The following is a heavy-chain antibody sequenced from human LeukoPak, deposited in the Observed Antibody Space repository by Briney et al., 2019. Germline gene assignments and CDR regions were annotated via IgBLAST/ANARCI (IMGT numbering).Heavy chain of an antibody. Sequence: PSETLSLTCAVYGGSFSGYYWSWIRQPPGKGLEWIGEINHSGSTNYNPSLKSRVTISVDTSKNQFSLKLSSVTAADTAVYYCAGGGWSDYWGQGTLVTVSS. V-gene: IGHV4-34*01. J-gene: IGHJ4*02. D-gene: IGHD6-19*01. CDR3: AGGGWSDY. CDR1: GGSFSGYY. CDR2: INHSGST.